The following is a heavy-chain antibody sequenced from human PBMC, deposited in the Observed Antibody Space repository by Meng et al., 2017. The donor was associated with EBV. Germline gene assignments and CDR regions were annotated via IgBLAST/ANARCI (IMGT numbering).Heavy chain of an antibody. CDR2: ISAYNGNT. Sequence: QGQLVQFGTRVKKPGASAKVSCKTSCYTFTNYVISWVRQAPGQGLEWMGWISAYNGNTNYAQKLQGRVTTTTDTSTSTAYMELRSLRSDDTAVYYCARETSGYDFNWFDPWGQGTLVTVSS. CDR3: ARETSGYDFNWFDP. CDR1: CYTFTNYV. V-gene: IGHV1-18*01. J-gene: IGHJ5*02. D-gene: IGHD5-12*01.